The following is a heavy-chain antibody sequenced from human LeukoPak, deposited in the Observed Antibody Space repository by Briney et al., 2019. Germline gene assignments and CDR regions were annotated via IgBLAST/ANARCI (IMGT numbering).Heavy chain of an antibody. J-gene: IGHJ1*01. CDR2: IRGKAHRGRI. V-gene: IGHV3-49*04. CDR1: GFSFGDYA. CDR3: TRGAVNDYGDGQYFQY. D-gene: IGHD4-17*01. Sequence: GGSLRLSCAASGFSFGDYAMSWVRQAPGKGLEWVGFIRGKAHRGRIEYAASVQGRFTISRDDSSSIAYLQMNSLKIEDTAVYYCTRGAVNDYGDGQYFQYWGQGTLVTVSS.